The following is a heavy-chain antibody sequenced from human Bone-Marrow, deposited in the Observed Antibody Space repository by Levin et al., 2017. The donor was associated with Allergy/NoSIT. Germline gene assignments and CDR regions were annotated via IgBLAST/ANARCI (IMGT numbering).Heavy chain of an antibody. J-gene: IGHJ4*02. V-gene: IGHV3-23*01. CDR2: ITPGVAST. CDR1: GFTFKNYA. D-gene: IGHD3-3*01. Sequence: QSGGSLRLSCAASGFTFKNYALSWVRQAPGKGLEWVSTITPGVASTYYADSVQGRFTISRDNLQSTLYLQMDSLRDEDTALYYCARDWGITSVGVAPFFRYWGQGALVTVSS. CDR3: ARDWGITSVGVAPFFRY.